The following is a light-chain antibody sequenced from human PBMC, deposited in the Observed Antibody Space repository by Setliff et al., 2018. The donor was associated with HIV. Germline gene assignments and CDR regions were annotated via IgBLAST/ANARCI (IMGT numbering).Light chain of an antibody. CDR2: EVS. CDR1: SSDVGGYNY. CDR3: SSYTSSSLYV. V-gene: IGLV2-14*01. Sequence: QSALTQPASVSGSPGQSITISCTGTSSDVGGYNYVSWYQHHPGKAPKLMICEVSNRPSGVSNRFSGPKSGNTASLTISGLQADDEADYYCSSYTSSSLYVFGTGTKVTVL. J-gene: IGLJ1*01.